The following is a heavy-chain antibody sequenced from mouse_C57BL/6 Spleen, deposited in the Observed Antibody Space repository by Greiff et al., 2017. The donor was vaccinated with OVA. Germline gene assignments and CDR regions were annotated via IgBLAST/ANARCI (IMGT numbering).Heavy chain of an antibody. CDR3: AREDSSHGDMDD. CDR1: GYSFTDYY. J-gene: IGHJ4*01. CDR2: INPNYGTT. D-gene: IGHD1-3*01. Sequence: VQLQQSGPELVKPGASVKISCKASGYSFTDYYMNWVKQSTGKSLEWIGVINPNYGTTSYNQNFKGKATLTGDQSSSTAYMQLNSLTSEDSAVYYGAREDSSHGDMDDWGQGTTVTVSS. V-gene: IGHV1-39*01.